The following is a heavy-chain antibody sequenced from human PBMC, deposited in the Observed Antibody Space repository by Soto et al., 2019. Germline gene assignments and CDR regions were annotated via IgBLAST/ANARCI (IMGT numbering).Heavy chain of an antibody. J-gene: IGHJ3*02. Sequence: SETLSLTCAVSGGSISSYYWSWIRQPPGKGLEWIGYIYYSGSTNYNPSLKSRVTISVDTSKSQFSLKLSSVTAADTALYYCARDRGYSYVELGAFDIWGQGTMVTVSS. D-gene: IGHD5-18*01. CDR2: IYYSGST. CDR3: ARDRGYSYVELGAFDI. CDR1: GGSISSYY. V-gene: IGHV4-59*01.